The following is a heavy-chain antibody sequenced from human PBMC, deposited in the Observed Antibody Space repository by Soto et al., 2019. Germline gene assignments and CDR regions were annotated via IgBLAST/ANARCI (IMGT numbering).Heavy chain of an antibody. CDR1: GFTLSSYW. Sequence: GGSLRLSCAASGFTLSSYWMHWVRQAPGKGLVWVSRINSDGSSTSYADSVKGRFTISRDNAKNTLYLQMNSLRAEDTAVYYCARVRGSGSYPNSYYYYYMDVWGKGTTVTVSS. V-gene: IGHV3-74*01. J-gene: IGHJ6*03. D-gene: IGHD3-10*01. CDR3: ARVRGSGSYPNSYYYYYMDV. CDR2: INSDGSST.